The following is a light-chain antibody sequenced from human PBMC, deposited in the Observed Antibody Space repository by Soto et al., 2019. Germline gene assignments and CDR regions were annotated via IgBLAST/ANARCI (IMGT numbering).Light chain of an antibody. J-gene: IGKJ3*01. Sequence: DIAMTQFPGSLALSLGERAIINCKSSQSISYTSNNKTYLAWFQQRPSQPPKLIIYWASIRESGVPGRFSGSGSGTEFTLTISSLQAEDVALYYCQQYYASPFTFGPGTKVEI. V-gene: IGKV4-1*01. CDR3: QQYYASPFT. CDR2: WAS. CDR1: QSISYTSNNKTY.